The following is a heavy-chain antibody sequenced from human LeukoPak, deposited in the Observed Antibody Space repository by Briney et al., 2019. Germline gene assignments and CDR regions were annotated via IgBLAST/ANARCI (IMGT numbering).Heavy chain of an antibody. CDR1: GFTFSSYS. CDR2: ISSSSSYI. D-gene: IGHD3-9*01. J-gene: IGHJ4*02. V-gene: IGHV3-21*01. Sequence: GGSLRLSCAASGFTFSSYSMNWVRQAPGKGLEWVSSISSSSSYIYYADSVKGRFTISRDNAKNSLYLQMNSLRAEDTAVYYCARDPFHYDILTGYYSGGEPWGQGTLVTVSS. CDR3: ARDPFHYDILTGYYSGGEP.